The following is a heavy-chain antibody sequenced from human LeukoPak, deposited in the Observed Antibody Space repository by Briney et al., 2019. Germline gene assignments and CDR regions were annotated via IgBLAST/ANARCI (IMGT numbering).Heavy chain of an antibody. V-gene: IGHV3-7*01. Sequence: GGSLRLSCAPSGFTFSSYWMTWVRQAPGKGLEWVANIRGDGSERFYVGYLKGRFTISRDNAKNSLYLQMNSLRVDDTAVYYCVREGPPQGRPWSGWYPFDFWGQGILVTVSS. J-gene: IGHJ4*02. CDR1: GFTFSSYW. D-gene: IGHD3-3*01. CDR2: IRGDGSER. CDR3: VREGPPQGRPWSGWYPFDF.